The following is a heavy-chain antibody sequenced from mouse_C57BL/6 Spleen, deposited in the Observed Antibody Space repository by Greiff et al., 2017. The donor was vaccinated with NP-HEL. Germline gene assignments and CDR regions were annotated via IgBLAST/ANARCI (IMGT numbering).Heavy chain of an antibody. J-gene: IGHJ2*01. CDR3: AREGGDYVDY. CDR2: ISYDGSN. CDR1: GYSITSGYY. Sequence: EVKLQESGPGLVKPSQSLSLTCSVTGYSITSGYYWNWIRQFPGNKLEWMGYISYDGSNNYNPSLKNRISITRDTSKNQFFLKLNSVTTEDTATYYCAREGGDYVDYWGQGTTLTVSS. V-gene: IGHV3-6*01.